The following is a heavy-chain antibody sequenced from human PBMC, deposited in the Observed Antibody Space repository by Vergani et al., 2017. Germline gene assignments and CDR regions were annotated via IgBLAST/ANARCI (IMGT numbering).Heavy chain of an antibody. D-gene: IGHD1-1*01. CDR3: ARGGNEKRLDS. V-gene: IGHV3-33*01. J-gene: IGHJ5*01. CDR2: LWFDGSNK. Sequence: QVQLVESEGGVVQPGRSLTLSCVASGFTFSSHGMHWVRQAPGKGLEWVAVLWFDGSNKYYGDSVKGRFTISRDNSKNTLYLKRNSLRVEDTAVYYCARGGNEKRLDSWGQGTLVTVSS. CDR1: GFTFSSHG.